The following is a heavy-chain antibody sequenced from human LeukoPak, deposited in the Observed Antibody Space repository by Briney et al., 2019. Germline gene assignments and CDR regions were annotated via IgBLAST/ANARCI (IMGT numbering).Heavy chain of an antibody. J-gene: IGHJ4*02. CDR3: ARSPTSSGWPYYFDY. Sequence: PGGSLRLSCAASGFTFSSYAMHWVRQAPGKGLEWVAVISYDGSNKYYADSVKGRFTISRDNSKNTLYLQMNSLRAEDTAVYYCARSPTSSGWPYYFDYWGQGTLVTVSS. V-gene: IGHV3-30-3*01. D-gene: IGHD6-19*01. CDR1: GFTFSSYA. CDR2: ISYDGSNK.